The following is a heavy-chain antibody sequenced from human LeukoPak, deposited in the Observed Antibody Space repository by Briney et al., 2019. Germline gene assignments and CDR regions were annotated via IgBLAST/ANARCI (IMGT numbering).Heavy chain of an antibody. CDR3: TTLGAFDY. CDR1: GFTFSNAW. CDR2: VKRKTDGGTT. J-gene: IGHJ4*02. D-gene: IGHD3-16*01. V-gene: IGHV3-15*01. Sequence: GGSLRLSCAASGFTFSNAWMSWVRQTPGKGLEWVGRVKRKTDGGTTDYPAPVKGRFSISRDDSKNTLYLQMNSLKTEDTAVYYCTTLGAFDYWGQGTLVTVSS.